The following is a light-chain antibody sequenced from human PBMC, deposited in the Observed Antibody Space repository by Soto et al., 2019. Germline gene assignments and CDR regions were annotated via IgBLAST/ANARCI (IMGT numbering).Light chain of an antibody. V-gene: IGKV3-11*01. CDR2: DAS. CDR1: QNVSSY. CDR3: QQRSDWPT. J-gene: IGKJ4*01. Sequence: EIVLTQSPGTLSLSPGERATLSCRASQNVSSYLAWYQQKGGQAPRLLIYDASNRATGIPARFSGSGSGTDFTLTISRLEPEDFAVYYCQQRSDWPTFGGGTKVEIK.